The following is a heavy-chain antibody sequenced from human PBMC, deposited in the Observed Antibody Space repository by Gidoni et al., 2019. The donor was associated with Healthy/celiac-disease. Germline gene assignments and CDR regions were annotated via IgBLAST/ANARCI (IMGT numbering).Heavy chain of an antibody. CDR1: SFTFSSSS. CDR2: ISSSSSDI. CDR3: ARDGDNYEVDY. V-gene: IGHV3-21*01. D-gene: IGHD4-4*01. J-gene: IGHJ4*02. Sequence: EVQLVESGGGMVKPGGSLRLSCAASSFTFSSSSLNWVRQAPGKGLEWVSYISSSSSDIYYAESVKGRFTISRDNAKNSLYLQMNSLRAEDTAVYYCARDGDNYEVDYWGQGTLVTVSS.